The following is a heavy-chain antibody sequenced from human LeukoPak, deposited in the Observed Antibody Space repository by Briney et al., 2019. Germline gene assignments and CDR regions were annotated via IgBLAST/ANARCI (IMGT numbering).Heavy chain of an antibody. D-gene: IGHD1-26*01. V-gene: IGHV1-2*02. J-gene: IGHJ3*02. Sequence: KFQGRVTMTRDTSISTAYMELSRLRSDDTAVYYCAPTPRGALDAFDIWGQGTMVTVSS. CDR3: APTPRGALDAFDI.